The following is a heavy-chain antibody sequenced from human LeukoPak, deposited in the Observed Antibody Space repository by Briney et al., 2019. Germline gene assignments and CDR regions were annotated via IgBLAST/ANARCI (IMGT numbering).Heavy chain of an antibody. J-gene: IGHJ6*03. CDR3: AKDMVRGVISYYYMDV. D-gene: IGHD3-10*01. V-gene: IGHV3-30*18. Sequence: GGSLRLSCAASGFTFSSYEMNWVRQAPGKGLEWVAVISYDGSNKYYADSVKGRFTISRDNSKNTLYLQMNSLRAEDTAVYYCAKDMVRGVISYYYMDVWGKGTTVTVSS. CDR2: ISYDGSNK. CDR1: GFTFSSYE.